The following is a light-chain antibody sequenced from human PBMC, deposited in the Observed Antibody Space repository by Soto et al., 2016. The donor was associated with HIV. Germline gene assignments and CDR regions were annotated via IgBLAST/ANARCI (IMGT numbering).Light chain of an antibody. CDR1: QSIDNW. Sequence: DIQMTQSPSALSASVGDRVTITCRATQSIDNWLAWYQQNPGKAPKLLIYKASRLQGGVPSRFSGSGSGTEFTLTISSLQPDDFASYYCQHSDAFGQGTKLEIK. J-gene: IGKJ2*01. CDR3: QHSDA. V-gene: IGKV1-5*03. CDR2: KAS.